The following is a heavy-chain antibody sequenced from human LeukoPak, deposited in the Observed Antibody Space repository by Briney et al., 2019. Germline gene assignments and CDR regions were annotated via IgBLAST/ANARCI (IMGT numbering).Heavy chain of an antibody. J-gene: IGHJ4*02. CDR2: ISYDGSNK. CDR1: GFTFSSYA. CDR3: ARDLSSGWNGVY. Sequence: GGSLRLSCAASGFTFSSYAMHWVRQAPGKGLEWVAVISYDGSNKYYADSVKGRFTISRDNSKNTLYLQMNSLRAEDTAVYYCARDLSSGWNGVYWGQGTLVTVSS. V-gene: IGHV3-30-3*01. D-gene: IGHD6-19*01.